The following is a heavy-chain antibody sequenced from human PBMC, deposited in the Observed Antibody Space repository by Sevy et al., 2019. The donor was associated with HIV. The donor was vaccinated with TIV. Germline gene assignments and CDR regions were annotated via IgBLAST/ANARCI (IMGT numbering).Heavy chain of an antibody. CDR2: IKSKTDGGTT. V-gene: IGHV3-15*01. CDR3: AMMHSSGSNLDY. J-gene: IGHJ4*02. Sequence: GGSLRLSCAASGFTFTNVWMSWVRQAPGKGLEWVAHIKSKTDGGTTDYAAPVRGRFTISRDNSKNTLYLQMNSLRAEDTAVYYCAMMHSSGSNLDYWGQRTLVTVSS. CDR1: GFTFTNVW. D-gene: IGHD6-19*01.